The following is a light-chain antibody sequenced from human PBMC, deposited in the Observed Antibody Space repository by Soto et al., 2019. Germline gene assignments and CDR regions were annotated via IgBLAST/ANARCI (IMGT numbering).Light chain of an antibody. Sequence: EVVLTQSPDTLSLSPGERATLSCRASQSVSSGHLAWYQHKPGQAPRLLIYGASNRAAGISDRFSGSGSGTDFTLTISRRESEDVAVYHCQQYHISPPTFGQGTKVEI. CDR3: QQYHISPPT. V-gene: IGKV3-20*01. CDR1: QSVSSGH. J-gene: IGKJ1*01. CDR2: GAS.